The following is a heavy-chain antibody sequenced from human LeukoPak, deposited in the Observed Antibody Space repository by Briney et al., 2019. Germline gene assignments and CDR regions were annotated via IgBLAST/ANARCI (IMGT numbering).Heavy chain of an antibody. V-gene: IGHV3-30*14. CDR2: MSSDGSNK. D-gene: IGHD4-17*01. Sequence: GGSLRLSCATSGVTFSSYAMYWARQAPGKGLEWVAVMSSDGSNKYHAESVRGRFHISRDNSRNPLFLHMSSLRAEDTAVYYCARSGPYGDFDYWGQGTLVAVSS. J-gene: IGHJ4*01. CDR1: GVTFSSYA. CDR3: ARSGPYGDFDY.